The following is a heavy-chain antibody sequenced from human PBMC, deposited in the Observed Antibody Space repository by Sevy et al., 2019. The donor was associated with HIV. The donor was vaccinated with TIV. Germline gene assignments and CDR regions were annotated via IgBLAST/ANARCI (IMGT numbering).Heavy chain of an antibody. D-gene: IGHD2-15*01. CDR1: GDSVSSNSAA. J-gene: IGHJ6*02. CDR2: TYYRSKWYN. CDR3: ARDGGGGYCSGGSCYSSYYYFYGMDV. Sequence: SQTLSLTCAISGDSVSSNSAAWNWIRQSPSRGLEWLGRTYYRSKWYNDYALSVKSRITINPDTSNNEFSLQLNSVTPKDTAVYYCARDGGGGYCSGGSCYSSYYYFYGMDVWGQGTTVTASS. V-gene: IGHV6-1*01.